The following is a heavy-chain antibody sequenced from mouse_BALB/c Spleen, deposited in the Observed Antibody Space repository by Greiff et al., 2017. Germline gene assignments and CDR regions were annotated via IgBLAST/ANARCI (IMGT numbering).Heavy chain of an antibody. CDR3: AYGNYEFAY. Sequence: VQLVESGPGLVAPSQSLSITCTVSGFSLTSYDISWIRQPPGKGLEWLGVIWTGGGTNYNSAFMSRLSISKDNSKSQVFLKMNSLQTDDTAIYYCAYGNYEFAYWGQGTLVTVSA. V-gene: IGHV2-9-2*01. CDR1: GFSLTSYD. J-gene: IGHJ3*01. D-gene: IGHD2-1*01. CDR2: IWTGGGT.